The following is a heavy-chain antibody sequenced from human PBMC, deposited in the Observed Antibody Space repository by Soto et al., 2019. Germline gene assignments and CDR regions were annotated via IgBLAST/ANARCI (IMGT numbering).Heavy chain of an antibody. CDR3: GMDV. D-gene: IGHD3-22*01. J-gene: IGHJ6*02. CDR1: GYSFTSHW. CDR2: VYPGDSDT. Sequence: GESLKISCKGSGYSFTSHWIGWVRQMPGKGLEWMGIVYPGDSDTRYSPSFQGQVTISAEDTAVYYCARDRGSGYYYGGYYYYGMDVWGQGTTVTVSS. V-gene: IGHV5-51*01.